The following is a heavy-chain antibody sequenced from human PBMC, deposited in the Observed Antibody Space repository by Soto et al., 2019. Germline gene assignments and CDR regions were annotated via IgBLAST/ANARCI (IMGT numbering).Heavy chain of an antibody. J-gene: IGHJ6*02. CDR2: IYPGDSDT. CDR3: ARRSAGHLGGMDV. CDR1: GYSFSNYW. D-gene: IGHD3-9*01. V-gene: IGHV5-51*01. Sequence: GESLKISCQGSGYSFSNYWIVWVRQMPGKGLEWMGTIYPGDSDTRYSPSFQGQVTISADKSITTAYLQWNSLKAPDTAIYFCARRSAGHLGGMDVWGQGTAVTVSS.